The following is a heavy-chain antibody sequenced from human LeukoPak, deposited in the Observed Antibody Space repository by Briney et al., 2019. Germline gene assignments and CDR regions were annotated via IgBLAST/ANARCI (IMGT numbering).Heavy chain of an antibody. CDR3: AADYYDTNVGAFDI. D-gene: IGHD3-22*01. CDR2: IYYSGST. Sequence: SETLSLTCTVSGGSISSYYWSWIRQPPGKGLEWIGYIYYSGSTNYNPSLKSRVTISVDTSKNQFSLKLSSVTAADTAVYYCAADYYDTNVGAFDIWGQGTMVTVSS. J-gene: IGHJ3*02. CDR1: GGSISSYY. V-gene: IGHV4-59*08.